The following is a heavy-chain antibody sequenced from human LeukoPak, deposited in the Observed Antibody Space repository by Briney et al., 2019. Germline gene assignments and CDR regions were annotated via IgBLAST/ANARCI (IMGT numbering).Heavy chain of an antibody. CDR3: ARDERERYFALY. V-gene: IGHV1-69*04. CDR1: GGTFSSYA. J-gene: IGHJ4*02. D-gene: IGHD3-9*01. Sequence: VASVKVSCKASGGTFSSYAISWVRQAPGQGLEWMGRIIPILGIANYAQKFQGRVTITADKSTSTAYMELSSLRSEDTAVYYCARDERERYFALYWGEGTLVTASS. CDR2: IIPILGIA.